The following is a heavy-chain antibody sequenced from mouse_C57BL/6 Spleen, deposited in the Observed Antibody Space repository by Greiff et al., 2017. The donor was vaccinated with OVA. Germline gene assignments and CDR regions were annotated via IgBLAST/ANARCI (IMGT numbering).Heavy chain of an antibody. D-gene: IGHD1-1*01. Sequence: EVKVVESGGGLVKPGGSLKLSCAASGFTFSDYGMHWVRQAPEKGLEWVAYISSGSSTIYYADTVKGRFTISRDNAKNTLFLQMTSLRSEDTAMYYCARGGYGSSYGYFDVWGTGTTVTVSS. CDR1: GFTFSDYG. J-gene: IGHJ1*03. CDR3: ARGGYGSSYGYFDV. CDR2: ISSGSSTI. V-gene: IGHV5-17*01.